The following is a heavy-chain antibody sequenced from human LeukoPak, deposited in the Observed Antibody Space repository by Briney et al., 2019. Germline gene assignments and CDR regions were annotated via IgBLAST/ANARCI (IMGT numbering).Heavy chain of an antibody. CDR3: ARGGRTTIFGVVINNWFDP. J-gene: IGHJ5*02. D-gene: IGHD3-3*01. Sequence: SETLSLTCTVSGGSISSGSYYWSWIRQPAGKGLEWIGHIYTSGSTNYNPSLKSRVTISVDTSKNQFSLKLSSVTAADTAVYYCARGGRTTIFGVVINNWFDPWGQGTLVTVSS. CDR1: GGSISSGSYY. CDR2: IYTSGST. V-gene: IGHV4-61*09.